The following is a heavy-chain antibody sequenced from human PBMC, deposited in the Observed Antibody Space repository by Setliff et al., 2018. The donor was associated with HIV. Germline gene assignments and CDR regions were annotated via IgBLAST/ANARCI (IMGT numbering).Heavy chain of an antibody. Sequence: PSETLSLTCTVSGGSISSGGYYWSWIRQHPGKGLEWIGYIYYSGSTDYNPSLKSRVTISVDPSKNQFSLKMNSVTAADTAVYYCATLAESGFGIHWGVFNIWGQGTRVTVSS. CDR3: ATLAESGFGIHWGVFNI. CDR1: GGSISSGGYY. J-gene: IGHJ3*02. CDR2: IYYSGST. D-gene: IGHD3-10*01. V-gene: IGHV4-31*03.